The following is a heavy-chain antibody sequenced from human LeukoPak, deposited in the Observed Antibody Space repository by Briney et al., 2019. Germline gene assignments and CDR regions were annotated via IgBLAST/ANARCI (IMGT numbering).Heavy chain of an antibody. CDR1: GFTFSSYW. CDR2: INSDGSST. CDR3: ARETLINVDAFDI. D-gene: IGHD3-16*01. V-gene: IGHV3-74*01. Sequence: GGSLRLSCAASGFTFSSYWMHWVRQAPGKGLVWVSHINSDGSSTGYADSVKGRFTISRDNAKNTLYLQMNSLRAEDTAVYYCARETLINVDAFDIWGQGTMVTVSS. J-gene: IGHJ3*02.